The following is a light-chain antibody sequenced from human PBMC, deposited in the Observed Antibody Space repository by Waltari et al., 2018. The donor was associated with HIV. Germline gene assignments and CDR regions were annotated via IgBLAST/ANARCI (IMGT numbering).Light chain of an antibody. CDR2: YDS. V-gene: IGLV3-21*04. CDR3: QVWDSSSDHWV. CDR1: TIDSNS. Sequence: SNVLTQPPSVSVAPGTPARIPCGGNTIDSNSVPWYPQNPGQVPLLVLSYDSDRPSGIPERFSGSNSGNTATLTISRVEVGDEADYYCQVWDSSSDHWVFGGGTKLTVL. J-gene: IGLJ3*02.